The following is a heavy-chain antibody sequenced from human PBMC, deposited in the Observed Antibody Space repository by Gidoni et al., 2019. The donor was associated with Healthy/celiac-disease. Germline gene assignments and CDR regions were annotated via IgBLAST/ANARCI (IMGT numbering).Heavy chain of an antibody. CDR2: IYYSGST. V-gene: IGHV4-39*01. D-gene: IGHD2-15*01. CDR3: AGGYCSGGSCYLFAFDI. J-gene: IGHJ3*02. CDR1: RGSISSSSYY. Sequence: LQLQESGPVLVKPSETLSLTCPVSRGSISSSSYYWGWFRQPPGQGLEWIGSIYYSGSTYYKPSLKSRVTISVDTSKNQFYLKMSSVTAAETDVYYWAGGYCSGGSCYLFAFDIWGQGTMVTVSS.